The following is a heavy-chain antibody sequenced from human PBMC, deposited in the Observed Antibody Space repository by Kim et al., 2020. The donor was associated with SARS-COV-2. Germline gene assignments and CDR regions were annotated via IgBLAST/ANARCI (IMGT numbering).Heavy chain of an antibody. D-gene: IGHD5-12*01. Sequence: SVKVSCKASGGTFSSYAISWVRQAPGQGLEWMGGIIPIFGTANYAQKFQGRVTITADESTSTAYMELSSLRSEDTAVYYCASSPHSGYDSYLDIAFFDYWGQGTLVTVSS. CDR1: GGTFSSYA. CDR3: ASSPHSGYDSYLDIAFFDY. J-gene: IGHJ4*02. V-gene: IGHV1-69*13. CDR2: IIPIFGTA.